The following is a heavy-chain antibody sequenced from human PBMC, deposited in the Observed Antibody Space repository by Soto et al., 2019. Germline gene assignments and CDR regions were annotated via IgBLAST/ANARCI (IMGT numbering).Heavy chain of an antibody. CDR3: ARLGDYSNSYYYYGMDV. V-gene: IGHV5-51*01. D-gene: IGHD4-4*01. J-gene: IGHJ6*02. Sequence: PGESLKISCKASGYRFNTYWIGWVRQMPGKSLEWMGIIYPGDSDSRYSPSFQGQVTISADKSISTAYLQWSSLKASDTAMYYCARLGDYSNSYYYYGMDVWGQGTTVTVSS. CDR2: IYPGDSDS. CDR1: GYRFNTYW.